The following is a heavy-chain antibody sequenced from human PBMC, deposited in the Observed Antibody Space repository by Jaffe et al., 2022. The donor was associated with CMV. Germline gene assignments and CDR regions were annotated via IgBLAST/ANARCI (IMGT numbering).Heavy chain of an antibody. Sequence: EVQLVESGGGLVQPGGSLRLSCAASGFTFSSYEMNWVRQAPGKGLEWVSYISSSGSTIYYADSVKGRFTISRDNAKNSLYLQMNSLRAEDTAVYYCARVNSITIFGVVILNDYWGQGTLVTVSS. CDR1: GFTFSSYE. CDR3: ARVNSITIFGVVILNDY. V-gene: IGHV3-48*03. J-gene: IGHJ4*02. D-gene: IGHD3-3*01. CDR2: ISSSGSTI.